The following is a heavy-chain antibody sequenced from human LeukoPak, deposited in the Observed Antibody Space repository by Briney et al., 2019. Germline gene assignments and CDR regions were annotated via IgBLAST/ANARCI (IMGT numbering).Heavy chain of an antibody. V-gene: IGHV3-23*01. CDR2: ISGSGGST. CDR3: ARRAGAYSHPYDY. D-gene: IGHD4/OR15-4a*01. J-gene: IGHJ4*02. CDR1: GFTFSSYA. Sequence: GGSLRLSCAASGFTFSSYAMSWVRQAPGKGLEWVSAISGSGGSTYYADSVKGRFTISRDNSKNTLYLQMNSLRAEDTAGYYCARRAGAYSHPYDYWGQGTLVTVSS.